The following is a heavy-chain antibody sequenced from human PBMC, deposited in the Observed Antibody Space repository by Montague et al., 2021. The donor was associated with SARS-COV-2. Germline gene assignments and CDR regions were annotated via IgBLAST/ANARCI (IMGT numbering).Heavy chain of an antibody. CDR1: GDSISNYS. CDR2: IYYSGST. J-gene: IGHJ6*02. D-gene: IGHD4-11*01. Sequence: SETLSLTCSVSGDSISNYSWSWIRQSPGKGLEWIGYIYYSGSTNYNPSLTSRVTISVDTPKNQVSLKLTSVTAADTAVYYCARHLRVTTVTSDMYHYAMDVWGQGTTVTVSS. CDR3: ARHLRVTTVTSDMYHYAMDV. V-gene: IGHV4-59*08.